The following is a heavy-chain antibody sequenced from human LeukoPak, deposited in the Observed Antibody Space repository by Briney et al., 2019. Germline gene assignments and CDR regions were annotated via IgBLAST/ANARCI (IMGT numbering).Heavy chain of an antibody. V-gene: IGHV3-74*01. Sequence: GGSLRLSCAASGFTFSSYWMRWLRQAPGKGLVWVSRINTDGRTTSYPDSVMGRFTISRDNAKNTVYLQMNSLRAEDTAVYYCAWRWAGTGFVYWGEGALGTVSS. J-gene: IGHJ4*02. CDR2: INTDGRTT. CDR3: AWRWAGTGFVY. D-gene: IGHD6-19*01. CDR1: GFTFSSYW.